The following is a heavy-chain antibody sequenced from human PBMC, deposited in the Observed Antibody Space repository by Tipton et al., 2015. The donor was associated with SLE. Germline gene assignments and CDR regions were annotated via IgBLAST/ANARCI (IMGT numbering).Heavy chain of an antibody. CDR3: ACIPAAAGRTIPRYYYTVDV. CDR2: IYHSGST. D-gene: IGHD6-13*01. Sequence: TLSLTCAVSGGSIRTGGYTLSWIRQPPGKGLEWIGYIYHSGSTDYNPSLKSRVIMSVDTSKNQFSLKLKSVTAADTAIYYCACIPAAAGRTIPRYYYTVDVWGQGTKVTVSS. V-gene: IGHV4-30-2*01. J-gene: IGHJ6*02. CDR1: GGSIRTGGYT.